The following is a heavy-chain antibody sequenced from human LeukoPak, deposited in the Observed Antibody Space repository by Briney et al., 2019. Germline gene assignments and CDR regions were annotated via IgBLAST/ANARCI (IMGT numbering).Heavy chain of an antibody. CDR1: GGSISSYY. CDR2: IYYSGST. Sequence: SETLSLTCTVSGGSISSYYWSWIRQPPGKGLEWIGYIYYSGSTNYNPSLKSRVTISVDTSKNQFSLKLSSVTAADTAVYYCARERDGYNPYWGQGTLVTVSS. V-gene: IGHV4-59*01. CDR3: ARERDGYNPY. J-gene: IGHJ4*02. D-gene: IGHD5-24*01.